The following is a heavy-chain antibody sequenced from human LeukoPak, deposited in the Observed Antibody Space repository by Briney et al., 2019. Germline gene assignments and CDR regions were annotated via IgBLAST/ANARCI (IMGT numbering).Heavy chain of an antibody. V-gene: IGHV4-59*01. D-gene: IGHD5-12*01. Sequence: PSETLSLTCTVSGGSISSYYWSWTRQPPGKGLEWIGYIYYSGSTNYNPSLKSRVTISVDTSKNQFSLKLSSVTAADTAVYYCARELVATGVYFDYWGQGTLVTVSS. CDR3: ARELVATGVYFDY. CDR2: IYYSGST. J-gene: IGHJ4*02. CDR1: GGSISSYY.